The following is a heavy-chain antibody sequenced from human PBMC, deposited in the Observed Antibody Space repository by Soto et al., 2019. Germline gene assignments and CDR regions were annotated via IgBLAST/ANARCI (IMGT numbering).Heavy chain of an antibody. Sequence: QVQLQESGPGLVKPSQTLSLTCTVSGGSISSGGYYWSWIRQHPGKGLEWIGYIYYSGSTYYNPSLKSRVTIAVDTSKNQFSLELSSVTAADTAVYYCARDVPDYCGSGRTWYFDLWGRGTLVTVSS. CDR3: ARDVPDYCGSGRTWYFDL. D-gene: IGHD3-10*01. J-gene: IGHJ2*01. V-gene: IGHV4-31*03. CDR1: GGSISSGGYY. CDR2: IYYSGST.